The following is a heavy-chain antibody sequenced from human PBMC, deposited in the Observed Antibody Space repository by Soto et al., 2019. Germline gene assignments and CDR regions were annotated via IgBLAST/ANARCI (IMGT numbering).Heavy chain of an antibody. CDR3: ARVSQQLVLWYNWFDP. V-gene: IGHV4-59*01. D-gene: IGHD6-13*01. CDR1: GGSICSSY. Sequence: PSGTLSLTSTASGGSICSSYGTGFRNPQGKGLEWIGYIYYSGSTNYNPSLKSRVTISVDTSKNQFSLKLSSVTAADTAVYYCARVSQQLVLWYNWFDPWGQGTLVTVSS. CDR2: IYYSGST. J-gene: IGHJ5*02.